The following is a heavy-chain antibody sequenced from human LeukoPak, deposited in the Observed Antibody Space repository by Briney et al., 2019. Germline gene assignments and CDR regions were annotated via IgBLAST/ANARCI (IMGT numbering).Heavy chain of an antibody. CDR3: AKALRYTSGSTNFDY. CDR2: ISGSGGST. V-gene: IGHV3-23*01. Sequence: PGGSLRLSCAASGVTFSNYAMSWVRQAPGKGLEWVSGISGSGGSTYYAGSVKGRFTISRDNSKNTLYLQMNSLRVEDTALYFCAKALRYTSGSTNFDYWGQGTLVTVSS. CDR1: GVTFSNYA. D-gene: IGHD6-19*01. J-gene: IGHJ4*02.